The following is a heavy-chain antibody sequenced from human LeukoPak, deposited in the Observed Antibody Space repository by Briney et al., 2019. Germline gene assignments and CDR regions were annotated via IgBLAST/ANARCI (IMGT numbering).Heavy chain of an antibody. CDR2: IKGDGSKM. CDR3: ARDGTCLDF. J-gene: IGHJ4*02. V-gene: IGHV3-7*01. CDR1: GFTFSENW. Sequence: GGSLRLSCGAYGFTFSENWMSWVRQAPGRGPEWVADIKGDGSKMYYVDSVKGRFTISRDNDKNALYLQMNNLRVEDTGVYYCARDGTCLDFWGQGVLVTVSS.